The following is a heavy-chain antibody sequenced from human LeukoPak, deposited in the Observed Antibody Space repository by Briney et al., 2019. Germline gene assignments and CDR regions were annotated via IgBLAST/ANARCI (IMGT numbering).Heavy chain of an antibody. V-gene: IGHV3-11*01. Sequence: GGSLRLSCAASGFTFSDYYMSWIRQAPGKGLEWVSYISSSGSTIYYADSVKGRFTISRDNAKNSLYLQMNSLRAEDAAVYYCASVRDGYNYVDYWGQGTLVTVSS. CDR3: ASVRDGYNYVDY. D-gene: IGHD5-24*01. CDR1: GFTFSDYY. J-gene: IGHJ4*02. CDR2: ISSSGSTI.